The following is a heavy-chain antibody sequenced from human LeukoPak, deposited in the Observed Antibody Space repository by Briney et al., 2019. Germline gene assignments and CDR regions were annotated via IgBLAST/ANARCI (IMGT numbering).Heavy chain of an antibody. CDR3: ASAYSGSFYFGS. J-gene: IGHJ4*02. D-gene: IGHD1-26*01. V-gene: IGHV4-61*02. CDR1: GVSISSGSYY. Sequence: SQTLSFTCTVSGVSISSGSYYWRWIRKPAGKGLEWIGRKHSSGSTNYNPSLKSRVTLSLDTSKNQFSLKLSSVTAADTAVYYCASAYSGSFYFGSWGQGILVTVSS. CDR2: KHSSGST.